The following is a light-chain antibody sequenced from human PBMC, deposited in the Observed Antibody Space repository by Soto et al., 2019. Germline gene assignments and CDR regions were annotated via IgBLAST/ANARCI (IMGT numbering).Light chain of an antibody. J-gene: IGKJ4*01. CDR1: QGVRSY. CDR3: QQYDDWPLT. V-gene: IGKV3-15*01. CDR2: GAS. Sequence: EIVMTQSPVTLSVSPGERATLSCRASQGVRSYLAWYQQKVGQTPRLLIYGASTRATGISARFSGSGSGTEFTLTISSLQSEDFAVYYCQQYDDWPLTFGGGTKVEIK.